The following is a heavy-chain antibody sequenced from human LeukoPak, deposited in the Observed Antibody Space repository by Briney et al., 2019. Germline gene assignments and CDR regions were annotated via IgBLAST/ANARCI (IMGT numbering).Heavy chain of an antibody. V-gene: IGHV5-51*01. CDR3: ARAVGLQGHFDI. CDR1: GSGFTSYW. D-gene: IGHD1-26*01. Sequence: GASLKISCKGSGSGFTSYWIGWVRQMPGKGLEWMGIIYPGDSDTKYSPSFQGQVTISADKSISTASLQWNSLKASDTAMYYCARAVGLQGHFDIWGQGTMVTVSP. J-gene: IGHJ3*02. CDR2: IYPGDSDT.